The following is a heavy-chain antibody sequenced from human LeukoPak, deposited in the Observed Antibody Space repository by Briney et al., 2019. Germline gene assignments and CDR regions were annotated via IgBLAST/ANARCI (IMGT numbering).Heavy chain of an antibody. CDR1: GYSLTNNR. J-gene: IGHJ4*02. V-gene: IGHV5-51*01. CDR2: IYPDDSGT. CDR3: ARHRGAFGSRSCCSLDY. D-gene: IGHD2-2*01. Sequence: GESLKISCQTSGYSLTNNRIGWVRQMPGKGLEWMGIIYPDDSGTRYSPSFQGQVTISADKSISTAYLQWSSLKASDTAMYYCARHRGAFGSRSCCSLDYWGQGTLVTVSS.